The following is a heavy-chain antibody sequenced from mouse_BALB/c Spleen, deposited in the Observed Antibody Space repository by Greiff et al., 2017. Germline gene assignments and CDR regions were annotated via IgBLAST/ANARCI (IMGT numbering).Heavy chain of an antibody. CDR2: ISSGGST. Sequence: EVKLMESGGGLVKPGGSLKLSCAASGFTFSSYAMSWVRQTPEKRLEWVASISSGGSTYYPDSVKGRFTISRDNARNILYLQMNSLQTDDTAMYYCARDVDYFDYWGQGTTLTVSS. J-gene: IGHJ2*01. CDR1: GFTFSSYA. V-gene: IGHV5-6-5*01. CDR3: ARDVDYFDY.